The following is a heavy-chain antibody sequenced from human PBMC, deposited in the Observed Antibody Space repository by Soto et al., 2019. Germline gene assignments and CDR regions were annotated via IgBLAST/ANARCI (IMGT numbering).Heavy chain of an antibody. CDR2: IYYSGST. Sequence: SETLSLTCTVSGGSISSGGYYWSWIRQHPGKGLEWIGYIYYSGSTYYNPSLKSRVTISVDTSKNQFSLKLSSVTAADTAVYYCATIAARPRGGYYYYSGMDVWGQGTTVTVSS. D-gene: IGHD6-6*01. J-gene: IGHJ6*02. V-gene: IGHV4-31*03. CDR3: ATIAARPRGGYYYYSGMDV. CDR1: GGSISSGGYY.